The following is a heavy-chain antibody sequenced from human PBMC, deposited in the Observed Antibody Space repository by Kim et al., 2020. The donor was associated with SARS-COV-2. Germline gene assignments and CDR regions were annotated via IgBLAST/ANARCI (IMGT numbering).Heavy chain of an antibody. Sequence: GGSLRLSCAVSGFTFSDHYMDWVRQAPGKGLEWVGRAKNKGNTYTTEYAASVQGRFTISRDDSKNSLYLQMNSLKTEDTAVYYCLRDGHSSLWGQGTLVTVSS. CDR3: LRDGHSSL. CDR2: AKNKGNTYTT. V-gene: IGHV3-72*01. D-gene: IGHD6-13*01. CDR1: GFTFSDHY. J-gene: IGHJ4*02.